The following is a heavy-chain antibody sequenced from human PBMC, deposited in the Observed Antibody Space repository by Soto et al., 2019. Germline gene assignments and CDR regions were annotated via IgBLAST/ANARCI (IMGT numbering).Heavy chain of an antibody. Sequence: QVQLVESGGGVVQPGRSLKLSCAASGFTFSSHGMHWVRQAPGKGLEWVAVIWDDGSYKYYADSVKGRFTISRDNSKNPLYVEKNRLGAEDKAVYYWARGAGYYGSGRGGMDVWGQGTTVTVSS. V-gene: IGHV3-33*01. J-gene: IGHJ6*02. CDR3: ARGAGYYGSGRGGMDV. CDR2: IWDDGSYK. CDR1: GFTFSSHG. D-gene: IGHD3-10*01.